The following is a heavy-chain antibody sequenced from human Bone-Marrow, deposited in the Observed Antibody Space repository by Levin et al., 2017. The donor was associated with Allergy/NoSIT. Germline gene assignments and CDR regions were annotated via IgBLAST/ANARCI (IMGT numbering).Heavy chain of an antibody. J-gene: IGHJ4*02. CDR2: IYHSGST. CDR1: GGSISSSNW. V-gene: IGHV4-4*02. D-gene: IGHD3-22*01. Sequence: PSETLSLTCAVSGGSISSSNWWSWVRQPPGKGLEWIGEIYHSGSTNYNPSLKSRVTISVDKSKNQFSLKLSSVTAADTAVYYCASSSAISDYDSRRDRFFDYWGQGTLVTVSS. CDR3: ASSSAISDYDSRRDRFFDY.